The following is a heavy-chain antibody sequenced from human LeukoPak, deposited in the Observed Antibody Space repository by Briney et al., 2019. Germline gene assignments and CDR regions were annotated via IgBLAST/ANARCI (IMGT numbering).Heavy chain of an antibody. J-gene: IGHJ4*02. V-gene: IGHV1-2*02. CDR1: GYTFTAYN. CDR2: INPNSGAP. D-gene: IGHD1-7*01. Sequence: ALVKVSCKPSGYTFTAYNIHWVRQAPGQGLEWMGWINPNSGAPKYAQKFQGRVTMTRDTSISTAYMDLSRLRSDDTAVYYCVQFELDYWGQGTLVTVSS. CDR3: VQFELDY.